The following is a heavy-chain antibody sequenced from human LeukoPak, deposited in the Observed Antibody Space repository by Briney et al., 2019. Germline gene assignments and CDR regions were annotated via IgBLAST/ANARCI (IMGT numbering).Heavy chain of an antibody. CDR2: VKSTGTPI. J-gene: IGHJ4*02. Sequence: VGSLRLSCAASGFTLSSYEMNWVRQAPGNRLEWVSFVKSTGTPILYADSVNGRFTVSRDNAKNSLFLQMNSLRAEDTAVYYCARANYRSGYVFDNWGQGALVTVSS. D-gene: IGHD3-10*01. CDR3: ARANYRSGYVFDN. CDR1: GFTLSSYE. V-gene: IGHV3-48*03.